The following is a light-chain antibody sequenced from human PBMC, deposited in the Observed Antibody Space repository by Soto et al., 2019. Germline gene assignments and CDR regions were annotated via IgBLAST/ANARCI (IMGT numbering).Light chain of an antibody. CDR2: HAS. J-gene: IGKJ3*01. CDR1: QTISSW. CDR3: HQYGSSPFT. V-gene: IGKV1-5*01. Sequence: DIQMTQSPSTLSGSVGDRVTITCRASQTISSWLAWYQQKPGKAPKLLIFHASTRATGIPDRFSGSGSGTDFTLTVSRLEPEDSAVYYCHQYGSSPFTFGPGTKVDIK.